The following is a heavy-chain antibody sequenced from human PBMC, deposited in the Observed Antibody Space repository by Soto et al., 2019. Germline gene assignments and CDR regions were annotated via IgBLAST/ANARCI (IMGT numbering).Heavy chain of an antibody. CDR1: GYTFTSYG. CDR2: ISAYNGNT. V-gene: IGHV1-18*04. CDR3: ARNHYYGSGSYYPAPYYFDY. Sequence: ASVKVSCKASGYTFTSYGISWVRQAPGQGLEWMGWISAYNGNTNYAQKLQGRVTMTTDTSTSTAYMELRSLRSDDTTVYYCARNHYYGSGSYYPAPYYFDYWGQGTLVTVSS. D-gene: IGHD3-10*01. J-gene: IGHJ4*02.